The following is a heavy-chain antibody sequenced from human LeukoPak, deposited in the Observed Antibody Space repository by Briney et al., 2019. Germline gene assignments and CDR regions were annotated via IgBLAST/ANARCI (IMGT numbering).Heavy chain of an antibody. D-gene: IGHD6-19*01. CDR1: GGSISSYY. J-gene: IGHJ4*02. CDR2: IYYSGST. Sequence: ASETLSLTCTVSGGSISSYYWSWIRQPPGKGLEWIGYIYYSGSTNYNPSLKSRVTISVDTSKNQFSLKLSSVTAADTAVYYCARRGAVAGNSDYWGQGTLVTVSS. V-gene: IGHV4-59*08. CDR3: ARRGAVAGNSDY.